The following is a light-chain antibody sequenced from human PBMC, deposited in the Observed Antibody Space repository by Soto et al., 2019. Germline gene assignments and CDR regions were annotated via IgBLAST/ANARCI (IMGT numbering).Light chain of an antibody. CDR2: GAS. CDR3: QQYNSYWT. CDR1: QSINTW. J-gene: IGKJ1*01. Sequence: DIQMTQSPSTLSASVGDRVTITCRATQSINTWLAWYQQKPGKAPNLLIYGASTLESGVPSRFSGSGSGTELTLTISRLQPDDFATYYCQQYNSYWTFGQGTKVEIK. V-gene: IGKV1-5*01.